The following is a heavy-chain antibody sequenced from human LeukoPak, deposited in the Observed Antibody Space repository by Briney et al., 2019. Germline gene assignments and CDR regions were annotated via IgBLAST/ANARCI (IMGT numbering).Heavy chain of an antibody. CDR3: ASSVGGRFDY. CDR1: GDSISSSRYY. Sequence: SETLSLTCTVSGDSISSSRYYWGWIRQPPGKGLEWIGNIYYSGTTYYNPSLKSRVTISVDTSKNQFSLKLSSVTAADTAVYYCASSVGGRFDYWGQGTLVTVSS. D-gene: IGHD6-19*01. J-gene: IGHJ4*02. CDR2: IYYSGTT. V-gene: IGHV4-39*07.